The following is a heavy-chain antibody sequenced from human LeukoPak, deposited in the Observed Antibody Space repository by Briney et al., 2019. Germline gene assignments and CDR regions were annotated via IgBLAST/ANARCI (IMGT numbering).Heavy chain of an antibody. D-gene: IGHD4-17*01. Sequence: GASVKVSCKASGGTFSSYAISWVRQAPGQGLEWMGRIIPILGIANYAQNFQGRVTITADKSTSTAYMELSSLRSEDTAVYYCATPYGDYESDAFDIWGQGTMVTVSS. CDR1: GGTFSSYA. CDR3: ATPYGDYESDAFDI. J-gene: IGHJ3*02. CDR2: IIPILGIA. V-gene: IGHV1-69*04.